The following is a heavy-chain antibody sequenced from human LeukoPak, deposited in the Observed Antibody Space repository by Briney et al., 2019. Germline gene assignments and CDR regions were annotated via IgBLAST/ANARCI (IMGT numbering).Heavy chain of an antibody. CDR2: IFPLFETT. Sequence: ATVNVSCKASGGTFNNYAINWVRHAPGQGREWMGGIFPLFETTNYTQGSKGRVTITADDSTSTAYMELNSLRTEDTAVYYCARGRESHGHYFHFWGQGTLVTVSS. CDR3: ARGRESHGHYFHF. D-gene: IGHD1-26*01. V-gene: IGHV1-69*13. CDR1: GGTFNNYA. J-gene: IGHJ4*02.